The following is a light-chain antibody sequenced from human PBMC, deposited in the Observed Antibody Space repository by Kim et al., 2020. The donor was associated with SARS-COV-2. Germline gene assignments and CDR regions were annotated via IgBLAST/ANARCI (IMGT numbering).Light chain of an antibody. CDR3: QQSYSIPWT. CDR1: QSISRY. J-gene: IGKJ1*01. Sequence: DIQMTQSPSSLSASVGDRVTITCRASQSISRYLNWYQHKPGEAPKLLIYVASTLQSGVSSRFSGSGSGTDFTLTISSLQPEDFATYFCQQSYSIPWTFGQGTKVDIK. CDR2: VAS. V-gene: IGKV1-39*01.